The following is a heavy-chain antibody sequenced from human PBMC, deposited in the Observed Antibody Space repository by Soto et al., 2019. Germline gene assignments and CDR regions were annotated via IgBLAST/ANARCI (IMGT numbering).Heavy chain of an antibody. CDR2: MNPNSGNT. CDR1: GYTFTSYD. J-gene: IGHJ3*02. D-gene: IGHD3-22*01. Sequence: QVQLVQSGAEVKKPGASVKVSCKASGYTFTSYDINWVRQATGQGLEWMGWMNPNSGNTGYAQKFQGRVTMTRNTSISTAYMELSSLRSEDTAVYYCASSITMIVVAPVLYAFDIWGQGTMVTVSS. V-gene: IGHV1-8*01. CDR3: ASSITMIVVAPVLYAFDI.